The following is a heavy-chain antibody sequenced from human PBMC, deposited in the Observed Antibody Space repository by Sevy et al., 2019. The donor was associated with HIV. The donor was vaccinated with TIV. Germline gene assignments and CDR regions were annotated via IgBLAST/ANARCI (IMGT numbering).Heavy chain of an antibody. Sequence: GGSLRLSCAASGFTFSTYCMHWVRHAPGKGLVWVSRVNRDGSTTNHAHSVKGRFTISTDKAKNTLFLQMKSLGAEDTAVYYCAGDVGATYPIDYWGQGTLVTVSS. CDR1: GFTFSTYC. CDR3: AGDVGATYPIDY. CDR2: VNRDGSTT. J-gene: IGHJ4*02. V-gene: IGHV3-74*01. D-gene: IGHD1-26*01.